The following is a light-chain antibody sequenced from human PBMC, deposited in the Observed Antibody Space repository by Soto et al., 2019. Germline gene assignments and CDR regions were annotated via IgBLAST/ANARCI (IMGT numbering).Light chain of an antibody. CDR1: QSVSSD. V-gene: IGKV3-15*01. CDR3: QPSNNWPLT. Sequence: IVLTQSPATLSVSPGERATLSCRASQSVSSDVAWFQQRPGQAPRLLIYDASTRATGIPARFSVSGSGTEFTLTVSSLQSEDFAMYCCQPSNNWPLTFGGGTQV. CDR2: DAS. J-gene: IGKJ4*01.